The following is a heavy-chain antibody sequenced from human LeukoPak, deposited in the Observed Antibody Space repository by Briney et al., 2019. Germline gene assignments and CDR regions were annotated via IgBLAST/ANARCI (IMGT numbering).Heavy chain of an antibody. CDR3: ARDSYDFWSGYVRFDP. V-gene: IGHV4-61*02. Sequence: SETLSLTCTVSGGSISSGSYYWSWIRQPAGKGLEWTGRIYTSGSTNYNPSLKSRVTISVDTSKNQFSLKLSSVTAADTAVYYCARDSYDFWSGYVRFDPWGQGTLVTVSS. D-gene: IGHD3-3*01. CDR1: GGSISSGSYY. CDR2: IYTSGST. J-gene: IGHJ5*02.